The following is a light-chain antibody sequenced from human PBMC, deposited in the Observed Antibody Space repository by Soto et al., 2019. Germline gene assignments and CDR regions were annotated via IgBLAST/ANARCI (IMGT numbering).Light chain of an antibody. CDR1: SSDVGGSKY. CDR2: KVS. V-gene: IGLV2-14*01. J-gene: IGLJ1*01. Sequence: QSALTQPASVSGSPGQSITISCTGTSSDVGGSKYVSWYQHYPGKVPKLLINKVSNRPSGVSNRFSGSKSGNTASLTISGLLPEDEADYFCISSTSDSLYVFGTGTKVTVL. CDR3: ISSTSDSLYV.